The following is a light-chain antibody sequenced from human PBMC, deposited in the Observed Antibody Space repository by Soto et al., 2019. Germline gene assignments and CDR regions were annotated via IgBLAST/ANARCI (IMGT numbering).Light chain of an antibody. CDR3: QQYNSYIFT. V-gene: IGKV1-5*03. Sequence: DIPMTQSPSTLSASVGDRVTITCRASQTISNWLAWYQQKPGKAPKLLIYKASSLESGVPSRFSGSGSGTEFTLTISSLQADDFATYYCQQYNSYIFTFGPGTKVEIK. J-gene: IGKJ3*01. CDR1: QTISNW. CDR2: KAS.